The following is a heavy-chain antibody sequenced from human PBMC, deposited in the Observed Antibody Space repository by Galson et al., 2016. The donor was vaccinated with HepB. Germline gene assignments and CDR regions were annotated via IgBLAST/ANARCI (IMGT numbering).Heavy chain of an antibody. CDR2: ISSSSSTI. D-gene: IGHD3-10*01. CDR3: AREIPSRGKSDY. CDR1: GFTFSSYS. Sequence: SLRLSCAVSGFTFSSYSMNWVRQAPGKGLEWVSYISSSSSTIYYADSVKGRFTISRDNAKNSLYLQMNSLRDEDTAVYYRAREIPSRGKSDYWGQGTLVTVAS. V-gene: IGHV3-48*02. J-gene: IGHJ4*02.